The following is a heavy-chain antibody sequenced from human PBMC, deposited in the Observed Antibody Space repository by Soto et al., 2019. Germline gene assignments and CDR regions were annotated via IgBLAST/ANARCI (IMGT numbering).Heavy chain of an antibody. D-gene: IGHD3-22*01. CDR1: GYTFTSYA. Sequence: QVQLVQSGAEEKKPGASVKVSCKASGYTFTSYAMHWVRQAPGQRLEWMGWINAGNGNTKYSQKFQGRVTITRDTSACTADMELSRRRSEYTAVYYCAREGYASCGYSGGVYWYFDLWGRGTLVTVSS. CDR2: INAGNGNT. V-gene: IGHV1-3*05. CDR3: AREGYASCGYSGGVYWYFDL. J-gene: IGHJ2*01.